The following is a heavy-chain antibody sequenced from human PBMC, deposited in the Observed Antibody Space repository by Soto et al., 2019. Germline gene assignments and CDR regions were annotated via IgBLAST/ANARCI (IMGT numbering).Heavy chain of an antibody. D-gene: IGHD6-25*01. Sequence: VGSLRLSCVASVFVFKNYEMNCVRHAPGKWLEWISYISNSGNTIYVADSMRGRFTISRDNAKNSLFLQMNSLRADDTAVYYCARDLDKRDHYYGLDGWGQRYTVTV. CDR1: VFVFKNYE. CDR2: ISNSGNTI. J-gene: IGHJ6*02. CDR3: ARDLDKRDHYYGLDG. V-gene: IGHV3-48*03.